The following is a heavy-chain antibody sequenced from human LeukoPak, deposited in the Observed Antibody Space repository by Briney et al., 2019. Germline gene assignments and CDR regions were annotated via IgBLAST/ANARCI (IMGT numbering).Heavy chain of an antibody. CDR3: ARDLRETGHRD. CDR2: MYSGGST. J-gene: IGHJ4*02. D-gene: IGHD3-9*01. Sequence: GGSLRLSCAASGFNVNSNQMSWVRQAPGKGLEWVSVMYSGGSTYYADSVKGRFTISSDNSKNTLSLQMNSLRVEDTGVYYCARDLRETGHRDWGQGTLVTVSS. CDR1: GFNVNSNQ. V-gene: IGHV3-66*01.